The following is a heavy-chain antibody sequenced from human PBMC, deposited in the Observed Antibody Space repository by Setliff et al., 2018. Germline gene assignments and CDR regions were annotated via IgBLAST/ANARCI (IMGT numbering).Heavy chain of an antibody. CDR1: GGTFSDYH. CDR3: ARGHPNSSRSSLVY. J-gene: IGHJ4*02. D-gene: IGHD6-6*01. CDR2: INHRGST. V-gene: IGHV4-34*01. Sequence: PSETLSLTCAAYGGTFSDYHWTWIRQSPEKGLEWIGEINHRGSTNYNPSLKSRVTISIDTSKDQFSLKLISMTAADTAVYYCARGHPNSSRSSLVYWGQGTLVTVSS.